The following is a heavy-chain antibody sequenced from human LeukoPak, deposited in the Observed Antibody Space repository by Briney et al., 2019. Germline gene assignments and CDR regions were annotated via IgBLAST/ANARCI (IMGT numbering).Heavy chain of an antibody. CDR1: GFSFSSYG. V-gene: IGHV3-30*03. CDR2: ISYDGSNK. Sequence: GRSLRLSCAASGFSFSSYGMRWVRQAPGKGLEWLTLISYDGSNKYYADSVKGRSTISRDNSKDTLYLQINSLSPDDTAVYYCARSLMDYFYGLDVWGQGTSVTVSS. CDR3: ARSLMDYFYGLDV. J-gene: IGHJ6*02. D-gene: IGHD3-10*01.